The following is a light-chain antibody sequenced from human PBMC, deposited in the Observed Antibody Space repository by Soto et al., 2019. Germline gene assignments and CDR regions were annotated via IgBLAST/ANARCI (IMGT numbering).Light chain of an antibody. Sequence: DIQMTQSPSSLSASVGDRVTITCRASQSISSYLNWYQQKPGKAPKLLIYAASSLQSGVPSRFSGSGSWTDCSLTIISLQPEDFATYYCHQRYSTLWTFGQGTKVEIK. V-gene: IGKV1-39*01. J-gene: IGKJ1*01. CDR2: AAS. CDR3: HQRYSTLWT. CDR1: QSISSY.